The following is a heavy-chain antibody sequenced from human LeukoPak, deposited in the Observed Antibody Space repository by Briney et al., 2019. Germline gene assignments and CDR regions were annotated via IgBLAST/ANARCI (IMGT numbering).Heavy chain of an antibody. D-gene: IGHD1-26*01. J-gene: IGHJ5*02. CDR3: AREGGSKNWFDP. CDR1: GFAFSSYE. Sequence: GGSLRLSCAASGFAFSSYEMNWVRQAPGKGLEWISYVTSTGGTTYYADSVRGRFTISRDNAKNSLYLQMNSLRAEDTAVYYCAREGGSKNWFDPWGQGTLVTVSS. V-gene: IGHV3-48*03. CDR2: VTSTGGTT.